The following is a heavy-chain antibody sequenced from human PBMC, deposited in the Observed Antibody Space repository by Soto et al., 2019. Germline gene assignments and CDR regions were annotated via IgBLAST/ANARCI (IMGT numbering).Heavy chain of an antibody. CDR3: TTEFSKGYFDRNDY. D-gene: IGHD3-9*01. CDR1: GFTFSNAW. V-gene: IGHV3-15*07. J-gene: IGHJ4*02. CDR2: IKSKTDGGTT. Sequence: GGSLRLSCAASGFTFSNAWMNWVRQAPGKGLEWVGRIKSKTDGGTTDYAAPVKGRFTISRDDSKNTLYLQMNSLKTEDTAVYYCTTEFSKGYFDRNDYWGQGTLVTVSS.